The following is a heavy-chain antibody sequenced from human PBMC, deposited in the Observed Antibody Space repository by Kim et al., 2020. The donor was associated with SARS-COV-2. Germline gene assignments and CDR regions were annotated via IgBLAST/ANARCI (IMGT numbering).Heavy chain of an antibody. V-gene: IGHV3-48*02. J-gene: IGHJ5*02. CDR1: GFTFSSYS. CDR3: AREAAVAGAEPFDP. D-gene: IGHD6-19*01. CDR2: ISSSSSSTI. Sequence: GGSLRLSCAASGFTFSSYSMNWVRQAPGKGLEWVSYISSSSSSTIYYADSVKGRFTISRDNTKNSLYLQMNSLRDEDTAVYYCAREAAVAGAEPFDPWGQGTLVTVSS.